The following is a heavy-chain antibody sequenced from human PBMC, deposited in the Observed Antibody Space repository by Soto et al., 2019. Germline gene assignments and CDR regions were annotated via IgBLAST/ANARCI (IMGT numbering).Heavy chain of an antibody. CDR2: INYDGSSI. Sequence: GGSLRLSCAASGFTFSNAWMNWVRQAPGKGLEWVGRINYDGSSITCADSVKGRFTISRDNAKNTLYLQMNSLRVEDTAVYFCARARLSSSSWYKWAFDPWGQGTQVTVSS. D-gene: IGHD6-13*01. J-gene: IGHJ5*02. CDR3: ARARLSSSSWYKWAFDP. CDR1: GFTFSNAW. V-gene: IGHV3-74*01.